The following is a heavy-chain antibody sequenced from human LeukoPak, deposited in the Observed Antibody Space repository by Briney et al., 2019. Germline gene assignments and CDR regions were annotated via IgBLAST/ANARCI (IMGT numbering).Heavy chain of an antibody. Sequence: PSETLSLTCTVSGGSISSYYWSWIRQPPGKGPEWIGYIYYSGSTNYNPSLKSRVTISVDTSKNQFSLKLSSVTAADTAVYYCARDIAAAGTRWFAPWGQGTLVTVSS. CDR3: ARDIAAAGTRWFAP. CDR1: GGSISSYY. J-gene: IGHJ5*02. V-gene: IGHV4-59*01. D-gene: IGHD6-13*01. CDR2: IYYSGST.